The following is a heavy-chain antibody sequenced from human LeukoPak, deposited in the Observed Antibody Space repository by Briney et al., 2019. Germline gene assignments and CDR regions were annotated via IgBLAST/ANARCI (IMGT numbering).Heavy chain of an antibody. CDR2: ISSSSSYI. CDR3: ATPNGSGSSSYFDY. V-gene: IGHV3-21*01. Sequence: PGGSLRLSCAASGFTFSSYSMNWVRQAPGKGLEWVSSISSSSSYIYYADSVKGRFTISRGNAKNSLYLQMNSLRAEDTAVYYCATPNGSGSSSYFDYWGQGTLVTVSS. D-gene: IGHD3-10*01. J-gene: IGHJ4*02. CDR1: GFTFSSYS.